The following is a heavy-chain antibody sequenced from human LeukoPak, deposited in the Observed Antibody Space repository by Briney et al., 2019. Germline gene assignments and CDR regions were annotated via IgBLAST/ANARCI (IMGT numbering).Heavy chain of an antibody. Sequence: GRSLRLSCAASGFTFDDYAMHWVRQAPGKGLEWVSGISWNSGSIGYADSVKGRFTISRDNAKNSLYLQMNSLRTEDMALYYCAKGVATSYYYYMDVWGKGTTVTVSS. CDR1: GFTFDDYA. V-gene: IGHV3-9*03. J-gene: IGHJ6*03. D-gene: IGHD5-12*01. CDR3: AKGVATSYYYYMDV. CDR2: ISWNSGSI.